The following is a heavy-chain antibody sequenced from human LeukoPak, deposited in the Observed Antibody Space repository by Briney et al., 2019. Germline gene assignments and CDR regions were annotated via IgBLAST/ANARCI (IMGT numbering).Heavy chain of an antibody. Sequence: GGSLRLSCAASGFTFSSYAMSWVRQAPGKGVEGVSAISGSGGSTYYADSVKGRFTISRDNSKNTLYLQMNSLRAEDTAVYYCAKDWVGSSSSFDYWGQGTLVTVSS. V-gene: IGHV3-23*01. CDR1: GFTFSSYA. J-gene: IGHJ4*02. D-gene: IGHD6-6*01. CDR3: AKDWVGSSSSFDY. CDR2: ISGSGGST.